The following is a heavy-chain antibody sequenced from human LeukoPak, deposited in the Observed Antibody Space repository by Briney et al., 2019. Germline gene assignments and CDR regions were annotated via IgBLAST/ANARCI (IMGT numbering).Heavy chain of an antibody. CDR3: ARGPMVGVTFSDY. CDR1: GYTFTAYY. D-gene: IGHD1-26*01. V-gene: IGHV1-2*02. J-gene: IGHJ4*02. Sequence: ASVRVSCKASGYTFTAYYVHWVRHAPGRGLEWRGWINPNSGGTNYAQKFQGSVTMTRDTSISTAYMELSSLRSDDTAMYYCARGPMVGVTFSDYWGQGTLVAVSS. CDR2: INPNSGGT.